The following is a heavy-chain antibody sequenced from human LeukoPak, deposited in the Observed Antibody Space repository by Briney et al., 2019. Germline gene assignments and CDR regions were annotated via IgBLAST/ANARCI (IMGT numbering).Heavy chain of an antibody. CDR3: ASSVVVPSAADY. D-gene: IGHD2-2*01. CDR1: GASFSNYY. Sequence: SETLSLTCVVYGASFSNYYWSWIRQPPGKGLEWIGEINHTGSTNYNPSLKSRVTISVDMSKNQFSLKVTSMTAADTAVYYCASSVVVPSAADYWGQGTLVTVSS. CDR2: INHTGST. V-gene: IGHV4-34*01. J-gene: IGHJ4*02.